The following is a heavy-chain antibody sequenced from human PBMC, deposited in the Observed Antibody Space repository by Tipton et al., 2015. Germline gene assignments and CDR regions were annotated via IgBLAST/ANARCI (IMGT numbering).Heavy chain of an antibody. CDR2: IHYSGST. CDR1: GGSVSSGSYY. D-gene: IGHD5-12*01. Sequence: TLSLTCTVSGGSVSSGSYYWSWIRQPPGKGLEWVGYIHYSGSTKYNPSLKSRVTTSVDTSKNHLSLKLSFVTAADTAVYYCARAGYNGPYFDFWGQGTLVTVSS. V-gene: IGHV4-61*03. J-gene: IGHJ4*02. CDR3: ARAGYNGPYFDF.